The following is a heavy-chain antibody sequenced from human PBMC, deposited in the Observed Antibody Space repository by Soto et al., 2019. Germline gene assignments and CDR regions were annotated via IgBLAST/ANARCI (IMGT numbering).Heavy chain of an antibody. CDR2: IYSGGNT. CDR1: GFTVSNNY. CDR3: ARDPPGIAASGAGG. Sequence: GGSLRLSCAASGFTVSNNYMRWVRQAPGKGLEWVSLIYSGGNTHYADSVKGRFTISRDDSKNTLYLQMNSLRVEDTAVYYCARDPPGIAASGAGGWGQGTLVP. D-gene: IGHD6-13*01. V-gene: IGHV3-53*01. J-gene: IGHJ4*02.